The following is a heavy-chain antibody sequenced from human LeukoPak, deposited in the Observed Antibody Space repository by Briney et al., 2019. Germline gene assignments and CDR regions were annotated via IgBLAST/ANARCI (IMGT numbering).Heavy chain of an antibody. J-gene: IGHJ4*02. D-gene: IGHD3-22*01. V-gene: IGHV3-30-3*01. Sequence: AGGSLRLSCAASGFTFISYAMDSVRQAPGKGLEWVTIISYDGSNKYYADSVKGRFTISRDNSKNTLYLQMNSLRAEDTAVYYCPRGQGDSSACPDYWGQGTLVTVSS. CDR3: PRGQGDSSACPDY. CDR2: ISYDGSNK. CDR1: GFTFISYA.